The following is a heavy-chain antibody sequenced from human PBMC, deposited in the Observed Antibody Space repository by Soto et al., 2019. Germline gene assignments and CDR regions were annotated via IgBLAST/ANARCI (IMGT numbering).Heavy chain of an antibody. Sequence: GGSLRLSCAASGFTFSSYWMSWVRQAAGKGLEWVANIKQDGSEKYYVDSVKGRFTISRDNAKNSLYLQMNSLRAEDTAVYYCAREADPDAFDIWGQGTMVTVSS. V-gene: IGHV3-7*01. CDR2: IKQDGSEK. CDR3: AREADPDAFDI. J-gene: IGHJ3*02. D-gene: IGHD2-15*01. CDR1: GFTFSSYW.